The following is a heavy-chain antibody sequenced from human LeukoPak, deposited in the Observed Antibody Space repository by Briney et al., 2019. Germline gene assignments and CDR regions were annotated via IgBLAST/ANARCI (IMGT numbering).Heavy chain of an antibody. CDR3: ARDRGSGSYPY. J-gene: IGHJ4*02. V-gene: IGHV3-21*01. CDR1: GFTFSSYH. Sequence: GGSLRLSCVVSGFTFSSYHMNWVRQAPGKGLEWVSSISTSSSSSYIYYADSVKGRFTISRDNAKNSLYLQMNSLRAEDTAVYYCARDRGSGSYPYWGQGTLVTVSS. CDR2: ISTSSSSSYI. D-gene: IGHD3-10*01.